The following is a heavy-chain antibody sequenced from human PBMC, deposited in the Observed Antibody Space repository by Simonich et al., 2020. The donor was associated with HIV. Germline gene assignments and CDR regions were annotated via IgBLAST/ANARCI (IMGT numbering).Heavy chain of an antibody. CDR2: NNHSGSP. J-gene: IGHJ4*02. Sequence: QVQLQQWGAGLLKPSETLSLTCAVYGGSFSGYYWSWIRQPPGKGLGWMGENNHSGSPNDNPPLKGRVTISVDTSKNQFSLKLSSVTAADTAVYYCARRHPTTVTTPYFDYWGQGTLVTVSS. CDR3: ARRHPTTVTTPYFDY. V-gene: IGHV4-34*01. CDR1: GGSFSGYY. D-gene: IGHD4-17*01.